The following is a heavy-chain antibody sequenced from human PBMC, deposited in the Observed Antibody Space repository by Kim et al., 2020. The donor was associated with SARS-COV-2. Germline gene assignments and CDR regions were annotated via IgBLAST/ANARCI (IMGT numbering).Heavy chain of an antibody. J-gene: IGHJ4*02. Sequence: DSGKCRFTISRDNSKKTLYLQMDSLKADDTAVYYCARSLTRDGYSYVYFDYWGQGTLVTVSS. CDR3: ARSLTRDGYSYVYFDY. V-gene: IGHV3-30*07. D-gene: IGHD4-4*01.